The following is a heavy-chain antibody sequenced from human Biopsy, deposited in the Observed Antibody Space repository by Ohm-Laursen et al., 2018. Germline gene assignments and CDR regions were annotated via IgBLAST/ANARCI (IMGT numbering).Heavy chain of an antibody. CDR2: ISDTSSHI. Sequence: SLRLSCTASGFIVSSYDMTWVRQAPGKGLEWISYISDTSSHIYDADSVRGRFTVARDIAKNSLYLQLNSLRVEDTAVYYCARDSSRRAREGGMDGWGQGTTVTVSS. J-gene: IGHJ6*02. CDR1: GFIVSSYD. CDR3: ARDSSRRAREGGMDG. D-gene: IGHD6-6*01. V-gene: IGHV3-21*01.